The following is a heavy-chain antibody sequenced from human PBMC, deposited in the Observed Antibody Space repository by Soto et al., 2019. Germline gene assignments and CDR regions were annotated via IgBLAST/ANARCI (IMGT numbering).Heavy chain of an antibody. J-gene: IGHJ4*02. CDR2: IYYSGST. Sequence: TLSLTCTVSGGSLSSGDNYWSWIRQPPGKGLEWIGYIYYSGSTYYNPSLKSRVTISVDTPKNQFSLKLSSVTAADTAVYYCARVGAVGATTADYWGQGTLVTVSS. D-gene: IGHD1-26*01. V-gene: IGHV4-30-4*01. CDR3: ARVGAVGATTADY. CDR1: GGSLSSGDNY.